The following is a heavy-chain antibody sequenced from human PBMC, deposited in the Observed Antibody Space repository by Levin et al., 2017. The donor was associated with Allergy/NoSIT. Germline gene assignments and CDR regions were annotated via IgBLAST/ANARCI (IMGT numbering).Heavy chain of an antibody. Sequence: PSETLSLTCTVSGGSISSYYWSWIRQPPGKGLEWIGYIYYSGSTNYNPSLKSRVTISVDTSKNQFSLKLSSVTAADTAVYYCARDSGYSYGAWYYYGMDVWGQGTTVTVSS. V-gene: IGHV4-59*01. CDR1: GGSISSYY. J-gene: IGHJ6*02. CDR3: ARDSGYSYGAWYYYGMDV. CDR2: IYYSGST. D-gene: IGHD5-18*01.